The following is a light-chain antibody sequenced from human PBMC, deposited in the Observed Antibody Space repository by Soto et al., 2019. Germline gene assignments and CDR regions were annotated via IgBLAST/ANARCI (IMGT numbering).Light chain of an antibody. Sequence: EIVMTQSPATLSVSLGERVTLSCRASQSVSSYLAWYQQKPGQAPMLLISDASTRATDIPDRLRGRGSGTDFTLTISSLPSTDLTVYYCLQYSTWPPLYTFGQGTKLEIK. J-gene: IGKJ2*01. CDR3: LQYSTWPPLYT. CDR1: QSVSSY. CDR2: DAS. V-gene: IGKV3-15*01.